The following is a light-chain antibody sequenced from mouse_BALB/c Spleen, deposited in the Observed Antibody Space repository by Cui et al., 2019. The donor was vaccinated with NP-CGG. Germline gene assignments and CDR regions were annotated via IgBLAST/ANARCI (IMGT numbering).Light chain of an antibody. V-gene: IGLV1*01. J-gene: IGLJ1*01. CDR1: TGAVTARNY. CDR2: GTN. Sequence: QAVVTQASALITSSGETVTLTCRSSTGAVTARNYANWVQEKPDHLFTGLIGGTNNRVPGVPARFSGSLIGDKAALTITGAQTEDEAIYFCALWYSNHWVFGGGTKLTVL. CDR3: ALWYSNHWV.